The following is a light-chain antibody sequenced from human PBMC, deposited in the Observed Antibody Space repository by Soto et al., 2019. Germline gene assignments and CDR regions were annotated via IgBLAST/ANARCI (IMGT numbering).Light chain of an antibody. V-gene: IGLV1-40*01. CDR2: ADI. Sequence: QSVLTQPPSVSGAPGQRVSISCTGTNTNIGGGYDVNWYQLLPGTAPKLLIYADINRPSGVPDRFSGSKSGASAFLVITGLQAEDEAEYYYQSYDSSLSASKVFGGGTKLTVL. J-gene: IGLJ3*02. CDR1: NTNIGGGYD. CDR3: QSYDSSLSASKV.